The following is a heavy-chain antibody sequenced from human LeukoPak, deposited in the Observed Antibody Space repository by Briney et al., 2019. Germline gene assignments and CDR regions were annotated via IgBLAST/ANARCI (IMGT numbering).Heavy chain of an antibody. Sequence: SETLSLTCAVYGGSFSGYYWSWIRQPPGKGLEWIGEINHSGSTNYNPSLTSRVTISVDTFKNQFSLKLSSVTAADTAVYYCARGGNSGSVYWGQGTLVTVSS. CDR1: GGSFSGYY. D-gene: IGHD5-12*01. CDR3: ARGGNSGSVY. CDR2: INHSGST. J-gene: IGHJ4*02. V-gene: IGHV4-34*01.